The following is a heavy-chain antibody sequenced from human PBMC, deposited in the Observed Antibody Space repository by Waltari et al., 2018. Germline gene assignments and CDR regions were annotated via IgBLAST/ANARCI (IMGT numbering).Heavy chain of an antibody. CDR2: ISAYNGNT. V-gene: IGHV1-18*01. CDR1: GYTFTSYG. J-gene: IGHJ5*02. D-gene: IGHD3-3*01. CDR3: ARMYYDFWSGYSVPSRFDP. Sequence: QVQLVQSGAEVKKPGASVKVSCKASGYTFTSYGISWVRQAPGQGLEWMGWISAYNGNTNHAQKLQVRVTMTTDTSTSTAYMELRSLRSDDTAVYYCARMYYDFWSGYSVPSRFDPWGQGTLVTVSS.